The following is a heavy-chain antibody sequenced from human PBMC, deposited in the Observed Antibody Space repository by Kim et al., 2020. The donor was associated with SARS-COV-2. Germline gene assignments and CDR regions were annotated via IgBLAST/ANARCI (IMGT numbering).Heavy chain of an antibody. CDR2: IDPSDSYT. Sequence: GESLQISCKGSGYTFITYWISWVRQMPGNGLEWMGRIDPSDSYTNYSPSFQGHVTISADKSISTAYLQWSSLKASDTAMYYCARLSMSGYTTNAFDIWGQGTMVTVSS. J-gene: IGHJ3*02. CDR1: GYTFITYW. D-gene: IGHD3-10*02. V-gene: IGHV5-10-1*01. CDR3: ARLSMSGYTTNAFDI.